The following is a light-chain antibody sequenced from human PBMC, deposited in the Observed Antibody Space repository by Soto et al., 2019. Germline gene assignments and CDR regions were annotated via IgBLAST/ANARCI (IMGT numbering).Light chain of an antibody. CDR3: CSYTASDIWV. CDR2: AVS. Sequence: QSVLTQPRSVSGSPGQSVTISCTGTNSDVGGYNFVSWYQQLPGKAPKLMISAVSQRPSGVPDRFSGSKSGNTASLTISGLQADDEADYFGCSYTASDIWVFGGGTKLTVL. CDR1: NSDVGGYNF. V-gene: IGLV2-11*01. J-gene: IGLJ3*02.